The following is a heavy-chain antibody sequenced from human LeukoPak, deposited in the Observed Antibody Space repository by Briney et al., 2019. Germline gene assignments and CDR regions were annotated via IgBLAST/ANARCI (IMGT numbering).Heavy chain of an antibody. J-gene: IGHJ5*02. D-gene: IGHD5/OR15-5a*01. CDR2: IYHSGST. CDR3: ARGDLPAGWFDP. V-gene: IGHV4-38-2*01. Sequence: SKTLSLTCAVSGYSISSGYYWGWIRQPPGKGLEWIGSIYHSGSTHYNPSLKSRVTISVDTSKNQFSLKLTSMTAADTAVYYCARGDLPAGWFDPWGQGTLVTVSS. CDR1: GYSISSGYY.